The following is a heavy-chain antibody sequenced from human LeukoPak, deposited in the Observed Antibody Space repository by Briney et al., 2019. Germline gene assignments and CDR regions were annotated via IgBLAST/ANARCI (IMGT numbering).Heavy chain of an antibody. CDR3: ARPVAGSYYFDY. CDR2: IYHSGSA. D-gene: IGHD6-19*01. V-gene: IGHV4-38-2*02. Sequence: SETLSLICSVSRYSISSGYYWGWIRQPPGKGLEWIGSIYHSGSAYYNASLKSRVTISVDTSKNQFSLKLSSVTAADTAVYYCARPVAGSYYFDYWGQGTLVTVSS. CDR1: RYSISSGYY. J-gene: IGHJ4*02.